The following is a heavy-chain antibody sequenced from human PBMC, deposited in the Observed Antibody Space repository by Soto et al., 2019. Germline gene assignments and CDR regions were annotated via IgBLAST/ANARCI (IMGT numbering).Heavy chain of an antibody. J-gene: IGHJ4*02. Sequence: GGSLRLSCAASGFTLSSYWMSWVRQAPGKGLEWVANIKQDGSEKYYVDSVKGRFTISRDNAKNSLYLQMNSLRAEDTAVYYCARDSSGWYNFDYWGQGTLVTVAS. CDR3: ARDSSGWYNFDY. CDR1: GFTLSSYW. CDR2: IKQDGSEK. V-gene: IGHV3-7*03. D-gene: IGHD6-19*01.